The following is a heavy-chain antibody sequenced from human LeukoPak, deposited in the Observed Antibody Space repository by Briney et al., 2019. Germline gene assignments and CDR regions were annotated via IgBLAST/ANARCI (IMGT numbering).Heavy chain of an antibody. V-gene: IGHV4-39*07. CDR2: IYYSGST. J-gene: IGHJ5*02. CDR1: GGPISSSSYY. D-gene: IGHD6-13*01. CDR3: ARVLAAAGNWFDP. Sequence: SETLSLTCTVSGGPISSSSYYWGWIRQPPGKGLEWIGSIYYSGSTYYNPSLKSRVTISVDTSKNQFSLKLSSVTAADTAVYYCARVLAAAGNWFDPWGQGTLVTVSS.